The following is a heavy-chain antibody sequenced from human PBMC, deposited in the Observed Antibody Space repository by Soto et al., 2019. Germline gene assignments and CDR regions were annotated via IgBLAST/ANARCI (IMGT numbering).Heavy chain of an antibody. CDR3: ARVIWSGHLTSDL. Sequence: EVQVVESGGGLVQPGGSLRLSCAASGFTFSSNSMKWVRQAPVKGLEWISYISSSSSTIYADSVKGRFTISRDNAKNSLYLQMNSLRDEDTAVYYCARVIWSGHLTSDLWGQGTLVTVSS. J-gene: IGHJ5*02. CDR1: GFTFSSNS. D-gene: IGHD3-3*01. CDR2: ISSSSSTI. V-gene: IGHV3-48*02.